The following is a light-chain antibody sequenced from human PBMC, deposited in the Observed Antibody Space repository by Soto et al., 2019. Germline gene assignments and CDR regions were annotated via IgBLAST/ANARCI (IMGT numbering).Light chain of an antibody. CDR3: QQYSDWRT. Sequence: EVVMTQSPATLSVSPGERATLSCRASQSVGRNLAWYQQKPGQAPRLLIYGASTRAPDIPARFSGSGSGTEFTLTIRSLQSEDFAIYYCQQYSDWRTFGQGTKVEIK. J-gene: IGKJ1*01. CDR1: QSVGRN. V-gene: IGKV3-15*01. CDR2: GAS.